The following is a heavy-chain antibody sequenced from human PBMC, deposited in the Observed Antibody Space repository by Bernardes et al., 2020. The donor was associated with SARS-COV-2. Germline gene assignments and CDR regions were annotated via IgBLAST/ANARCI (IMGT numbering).Heavy chain of an antibody. CDR3: ARATIVVTKFFDY. Sequence: GGSLRLSCEASGFTFSNYWMSWVRQAPGKGLEWVANIKQDASEKYFVDSVKGRFTISRDNAKNSLYLQMNSLRAEDTAVYFCARATIVVTKFFDYWGQGTLVTVSS. V-gene: IGHV3-7*03. CDR2: IKQDASEK. D-gene: IGHD5-12*01. J-gene: IGHJ4*02. CDR1: GFTFSNYW.